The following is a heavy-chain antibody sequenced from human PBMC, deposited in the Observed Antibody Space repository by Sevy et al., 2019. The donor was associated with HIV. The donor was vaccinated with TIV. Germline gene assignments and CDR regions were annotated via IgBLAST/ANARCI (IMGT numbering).Heavy chain of an antibody. J-gene: IGHJ3*02. Sequence: GGSLRLSCAASGFTFDDYAVHWVRQAPGKGLEWVSGISWNSGSIGYADSVKGRFTISRDNAKNSLYLQMNSLRAEDTALYYCAKDPYSSGWYYAFDIWGQGTMVTVSS. CDR3: AKDPYSSGWYYAFDI. D-gene: IGHD6-19*01. CDR2: ISWNSGSI. V-gene: IGHV3-9*01. CDR1: GFTFDDYA.